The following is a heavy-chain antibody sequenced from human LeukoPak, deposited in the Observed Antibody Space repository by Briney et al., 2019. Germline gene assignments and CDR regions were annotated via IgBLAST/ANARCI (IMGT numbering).Heavy chain of an antibody. J-gene: IGHJ6*03. CDR3: ARVRCSGGSCPYYYYYYYMDV. CDR1: TGCINSSNYY. D-gene: IGHD2-15*01. V-gene: IGHV4-39*07. Sequence: SETLSLTCTVSTGCINSSNYYWDWIRQPPGKGLECIGSIRYSWSTYYNPSLQSRVTISIDTSKNQFSLKLRFVTAADTAVYYCARVRCSGGSCPYYYYYYYMDVWGKGTTVTVSS. CDR2: IRYSWST.